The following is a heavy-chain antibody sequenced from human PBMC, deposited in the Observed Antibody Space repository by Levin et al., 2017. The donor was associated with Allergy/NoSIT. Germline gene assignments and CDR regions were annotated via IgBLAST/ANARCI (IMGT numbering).Heavy chain of an antibody. CDR1: GFTFSSYA. Sequence: QAGGSLRLSCAASGFTFSSYAMSWVRQAPGKGLEWVSAISGSGGSTYYADSVKGRFTISRDNSKNTLYLQMNSLRAEDTAVYYCAKGLGFLVLWFGDPVGAFDIWGQGTMVTVSS. CDR2: ISGSGGST. J-gene: IGHJ3*02. D-gene: IGHD3-10*01. V-gene: IGHV3-23*01. CDR3: AKGLGFLVLWFGDPVGAFDI.